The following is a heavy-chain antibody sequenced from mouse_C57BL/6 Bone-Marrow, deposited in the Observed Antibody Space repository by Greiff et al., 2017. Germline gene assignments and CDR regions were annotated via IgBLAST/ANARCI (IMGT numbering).Heavy chain of an antibody. D-gene: IGHD1-1*01. CDR2: IDSSDSCT. J-gene: IGHJ3*01. V-gene: IGHV1-69*01. Sequence: QVQLQQPGAELVMPGASVKLSCKASGYTFTSYWMHWVKQRPGQGLEWIGEIDSSDSCTNYNQKFKGKSTLTVDKSPSTAYMQLSSLTSEESAVYYGAREIYYYGSSPPWFAYWGQGTLVTVSA. CDR1: GYTFTSYW. CDR3: AREIYYYGSSPPWFAY.